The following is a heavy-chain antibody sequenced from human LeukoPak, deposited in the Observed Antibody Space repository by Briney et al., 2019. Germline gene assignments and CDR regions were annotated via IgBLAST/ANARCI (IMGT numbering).Heavy chain of an antibody. CDR2: IYYSGST. CDR3: AREWWYYDSSGYYYNYGMDV. Sequence: PSQTLSLTCTVSGGSISSGDYYWSWIRQPPGKGLEWIGYIYYSGSTYYNPSLKSRVTISVDTSKNQFSLKLSSVTAADTAVYYCAREWWYYDSSGYYYNYGMDVWGQGTTVTVSS. V-gene: IGHV4-30-4*01. D-gene: IGHD3-22*01. CDR1: GGSISSGDYY. J-gene: IGHJ6*02.